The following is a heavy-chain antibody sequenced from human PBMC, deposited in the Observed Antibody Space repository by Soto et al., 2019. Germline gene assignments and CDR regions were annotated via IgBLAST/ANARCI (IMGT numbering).Heavy chain of an antibody. Sequence: QVQLVQSGAEVKKPGASVKVSCKASGYTFTGYYMHWVRQAPGQGLEWMGWINPNSGGTNYAQKFQGWVTMTRDTSISTAYMELSRLRSDDTAVYYCARDLNWGPPPQSDYYYYGMDVWGQGTTVTVSS. V-gene: IGHV1-2*04. D-gene: IGHD7-27*01. CDR1: GYTFTGYY. J-gene: IGHJ6*02. CDR2: INPNSGGT. CDR3: ARDLNWGPPPQSDYYYYGMDV.